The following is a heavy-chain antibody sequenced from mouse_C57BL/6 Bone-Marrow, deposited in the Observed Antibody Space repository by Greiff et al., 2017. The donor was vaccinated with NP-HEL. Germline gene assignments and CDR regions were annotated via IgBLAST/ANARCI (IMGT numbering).Heavy chain of an antibody. CDR3: TPYDYDVAY. CDR1: GFNIKDDY. CDR2: IDPENGDT. V-gene: IGHV14-4*01. J-gene: IGHJ3*01. Sequence: EVKLQESGAELVRPGASVKLSCTASGFNIKDDYMHWVKQRPEQGLEWIGWIDPENGDTEYASKFQGKATITADTSSNTAYLQLSSLPAEDSDVYYCTPYDYDVAYWGQGTRVTVSA. D-gene: IGHD2-4*01.